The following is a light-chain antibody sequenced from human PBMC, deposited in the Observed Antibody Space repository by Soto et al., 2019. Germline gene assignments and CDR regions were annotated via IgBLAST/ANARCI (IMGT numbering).Light chain of an antibody. Sequence: QSVLTQPPSVSGAPGQRVTISCTGSSSNIGAGYNVHWYQQVPGTAPKLLIYGDSNRPSGVPDRFSGSKSGTSASLAITGGQAEDEADYYCQSYDSSLCGWLFGGGTKLTVL. V-gene: IGLV1-40*01. CDR2: GDS. J-gene: IGLJ3*02. CDR3: QSYDSSLCGWL. CDR1: SSNIGAGYN.